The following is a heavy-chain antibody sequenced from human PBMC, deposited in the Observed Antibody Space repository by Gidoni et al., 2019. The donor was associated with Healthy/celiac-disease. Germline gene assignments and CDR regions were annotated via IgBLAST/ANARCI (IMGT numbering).Heavy chain of an antibody. J-gene: IGHJ4*02. Sequence: QVQLQESGPGLVQPSETLSLTCTVSGGSISSYYWSWIRQPPGKGLEWIGYIYYSGSTNYKPSLKSRVTISVDTSKNQFSLKLSSVTAADTAVYYCARELDGVLSPYFDYWGQGTLVTVSS. D-gene: IGHD4-17*01. V-gene: IGHV4-59*01. CDR1: GGSISSYY. CDR2: IYYSGST. CDR3: ARELDGVLSPYFDY.